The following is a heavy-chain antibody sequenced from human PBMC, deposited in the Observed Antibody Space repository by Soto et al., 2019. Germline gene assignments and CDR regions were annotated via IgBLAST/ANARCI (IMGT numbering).Heavy chain of an antibody. CDR1: GYTFTTYG. CDR2: ISAYNGNT. V-gene: IGHV1-18*01. CDR3: ARNYYGSGTFSDYFDY. J-gene: IGHJ4*02. D-gene: IGHD3-10*01. Sequence: QVQLVQSGGEVKKPGASVKVSCKPSGYTFTTYGISWVRQAPGQGLEWMGWISAYNGNTKYAQKLQGRFTMTTDTSTSTAYMELRSLRSDDTAVYYCARNYYGSGTFSDYFDYWGQGTLVIVSS.